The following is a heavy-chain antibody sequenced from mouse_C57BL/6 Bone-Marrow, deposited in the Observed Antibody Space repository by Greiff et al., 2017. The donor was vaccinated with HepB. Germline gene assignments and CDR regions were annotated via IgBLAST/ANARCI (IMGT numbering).Heavy chain of an antibody. V-gene: IGHV8-8*01. D-gene: IGHD1-1*01. Sequence: QVTLKVSGPGILQPSQTLSLTCSFSGFSLSTFGMGVGWIRQPSGKGLEWLAHIWWDDDKYYNPALKSRLTISKDTSKNQVFLKIANVDTADTATYYCARSAGYYYGSSFYFDVWGTGTTVTVSS. J-gene: IGHJ1*03. CDR2: IWWDDDK. CDR3: ARSAGYYYGSSFYFDV. CDR1: GFSLSTFGMG.